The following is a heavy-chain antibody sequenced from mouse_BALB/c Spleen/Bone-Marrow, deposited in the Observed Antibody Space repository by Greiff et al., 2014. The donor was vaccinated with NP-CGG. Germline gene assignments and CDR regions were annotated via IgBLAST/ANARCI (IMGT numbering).Heavy chain of an antibody. CDR1: GFSLTSYG. CDR3: TGGSAVLFAY. V-gene: IGHV2-3*01. CDR2: IWGDGST. J-gene: IGHJ3*01. Sequence: VQLQQSGPGLVAPSQSLSITCTVSGFSLTSYGVSWVRQPPGKGLEWLGVIWGDGSTNYYSALISRLSISKDNSKSQVFLKLNSLQTDDAATYCCTGGSAVLFAYWGQGTLVTVSA.